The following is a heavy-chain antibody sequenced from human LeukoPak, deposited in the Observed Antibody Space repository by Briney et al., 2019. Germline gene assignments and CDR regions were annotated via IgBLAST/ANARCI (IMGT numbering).Heavy chain of an antibody. CDR3: ARDFTMVRGVPR. V-gene: IGHV3-48*04. J-gene: IGHJ4*02. D-gene: IGHD3-10*01. CDR2: ISSSGSTI. CDR1: GFTFSTYS. Sequence: GGSLRLSCAASGFTFSTYSMIWVRQAPGKGLEWVSYISSSGSTIYYADSVKGRFTISRDNAKNSLYLQMNSLRAEDTAVYYCARDFTMVRGVPRWGQGTLVTVSS.